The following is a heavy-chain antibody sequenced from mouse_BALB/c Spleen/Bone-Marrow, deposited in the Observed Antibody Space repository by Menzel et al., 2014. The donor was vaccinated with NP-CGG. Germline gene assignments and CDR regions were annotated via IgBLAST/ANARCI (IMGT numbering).Heavy chain of an antibody. D-gene: IGHD2-4*01. CDR2: IWAGGST. CDR1: GFSLXNYG. V-gene: IGHV2-9*02. CDR3: ATYDYDGRFDY. J-gene: IGHJ2*01. Sequence: LQESGPGLVAPSQNLSITCTVSGFSLXNYGVHWIRQPPGKGLEWLGIIWAGGSTNYNSSLMSRLSISKDNSKSQVFFKMNSLQTDDTAIYYCATYDYDGRFDYWGQGTTLTVSS.